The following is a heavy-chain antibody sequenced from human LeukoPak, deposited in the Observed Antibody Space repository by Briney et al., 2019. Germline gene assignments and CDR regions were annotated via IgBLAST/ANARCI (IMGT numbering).Heavy chain of an antibody. D-gene: IGHD4-17*01. CDR1: GFTFSSYS. CDR3: ARDYYGETGPNWFDP. Sequence: PGGSLRLSCAASGFTFSSYSMNWVRQAPGKGLEWVSSISSSSSYIYYADSVKGRFTISRDNAKNSLYLQMNSLRAEDTAVYYCARDYYGETGPNWFDPWGQGTLVTVSS. V-gene: IGHV3-21*01. CDR2: ISSSSSYI. J-gene: IGHJ5*02.